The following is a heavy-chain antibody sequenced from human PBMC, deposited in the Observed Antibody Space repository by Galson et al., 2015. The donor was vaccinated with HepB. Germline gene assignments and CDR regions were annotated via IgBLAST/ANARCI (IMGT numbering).Heavy chain of an antibody. CDR3: ARDRDPLVVVAAKDAFDI. J-gene: IGHJ3*02. Sequence: SLRLSCAASGFTFSSYSMNWVRQAPGKGLEWVSYISSSSSTIYYADSVKGRFTISRDNAKNSLYLQMNSLRDEDTAVYYCARDRDPLVVVAAKDAFDIWGQGTMVTVSS. V-gene: IGHV3-48*02. CDR2: ISSSSSTI. D-gene: IGHD2-15*01. CDR1: GFTFSSYS.